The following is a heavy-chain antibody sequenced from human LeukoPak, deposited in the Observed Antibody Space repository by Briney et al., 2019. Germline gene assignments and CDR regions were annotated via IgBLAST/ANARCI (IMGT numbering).Heavy chain of an antibody. J-gene: IGHJ5*02. CDR1: GYSISSGYY. CDR2: IYQSGST. Sequence: TSETLSLTCTVSGYSISSGYYWGWIRQPPGKGLEWIGSIYQSGSTYYNPSLKRRVTISVDTSKNQFSLKLSSVTAGDTAVYYCARYNYDFWSGDSKWFDPWGQGTLVTVSS. CDR3: ARYNYDFWSGDSKWFDP. D-gene: IGHD3-3*01. V-gene: IGHV4-38-2*02.